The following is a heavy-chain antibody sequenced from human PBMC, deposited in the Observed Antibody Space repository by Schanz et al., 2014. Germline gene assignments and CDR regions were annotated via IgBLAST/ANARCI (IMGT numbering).Heavy chain of an antibody. J-gene: IGHJ4*02. V-gene: IGHV3-30*04. Sequence: VQLVESGGGLVRPGRSLRLSCVTSGFTISGSAMHWVRQAPGKGLEWVSIISHDGMTKYYTASVRGRFTISRDNSKNTLYLQMNSLRAEDTAVYYCAKGQLLSYYFDYWGQGTLVTVSS. D-gene: IGHD2-21*01. CDR2: ISHDGMTK. CDR1: GFTISGSA. CDR3: AKGQLLSYYFDY.